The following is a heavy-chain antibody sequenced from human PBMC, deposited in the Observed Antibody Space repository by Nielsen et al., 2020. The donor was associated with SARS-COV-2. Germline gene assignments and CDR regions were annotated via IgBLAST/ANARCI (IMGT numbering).Heavy chain of an antibody. CDR2: ISSSSAYP. V-gene: IGHV3-11*03. J-gene: IGHJ1*01. CDR3: AKSGYCNGGICYSTEYFQD. Sequence: GGSLRLSCAASGFSFRDSYMSWIRQAPGKGLEWISSISSSSAYPTYPDSLKGRFTIPRDNAKNSLYLQMNSLRVDDTAVYYCAKSGYCNGGICYSTEYFQDWGQGTLVTVSS. CDR1: GFSFRDSY. D-gene: IGHD2-15*01.